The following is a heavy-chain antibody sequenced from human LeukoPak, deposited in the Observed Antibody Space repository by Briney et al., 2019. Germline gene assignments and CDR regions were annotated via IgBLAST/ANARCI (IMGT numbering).Heavy chain of an antibody. J-gene: IGHJ4*02. CDR3: ARVSDDEYGGNSGANYFES. Sequence: SETLSLTCTVSGYSIISPFYWGWIRQSPGKGLEWIGNIYHSGSTYSNPSLRSRFTISVDTSKNQFSLKLNSVTAADTAVYYCARVSDDEYGGNSGANYFESWGQGTLVRVSS. CDR2: IYHSGST. CDR1: GYSIISPFY. D-gene: IGHD4-23*01. V-gene: IGHV4-38-2*02.